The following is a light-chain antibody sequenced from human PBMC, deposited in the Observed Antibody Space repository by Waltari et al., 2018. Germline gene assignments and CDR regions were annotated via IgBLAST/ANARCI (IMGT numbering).Light chain of an antibody. J-gene: IGKJ1*01. CDR3: QQNSDWPRT. CDR1: QSSSNK. Sequence: EIVMTQSPATLSLSPGERATLSCSASQSSSNKLAWYQQKPGQAPRLLIYSTSNRATGIPDRFSGSGSGTEFTLTISSLEPEGVAVYYCQQNSDWPRTFGQGTNVEIK. V-gene: IGKV3D-15*01. CDR2: STS.